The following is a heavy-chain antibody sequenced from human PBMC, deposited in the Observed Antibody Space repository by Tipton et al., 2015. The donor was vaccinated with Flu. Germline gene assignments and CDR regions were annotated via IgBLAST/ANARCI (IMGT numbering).Heavy chain of an antibody. CDR3: ARRTFSNYVSEPKNWFDF. V-gene: IGHV4-38-2*01. D-gene: IGHD4-11*01. CDR2: IHRSGHT. CDR1: GDSIDSRYY. Sequence: TLSLTCSVFGDSIDSRYYWGWIRQPPGKGLEWIGNIHRSGHTYHNPSLRSRVTMSVDTSKNQFSLKLASVTAADTAVYYCARRTFSNYVSEPKNWFDFWGQGALVTVSS. J-gene: IGHJ5*01.